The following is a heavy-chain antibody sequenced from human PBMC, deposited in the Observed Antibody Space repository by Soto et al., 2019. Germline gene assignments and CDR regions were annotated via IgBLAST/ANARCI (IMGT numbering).Heavy chain of an antibody. CDR2: ISSSSSYI. CDR1: GFTFSSYS. V-gene: IGHV3-21*01. CDR3: VKELGSSWYCFLDY. Sequence: SLRLSCAASGFTFSSYSMNWVRQAPGKGLEWVSSISSSSSYIYYADSVKGRFTISRDNAKNSLYLQMSSLRAEDTAVYYCVKELGSSWYCFLDYWAQGTLVTVSS. D-gene: IGHD6-13*01. J-gene: IGHJ4*02.